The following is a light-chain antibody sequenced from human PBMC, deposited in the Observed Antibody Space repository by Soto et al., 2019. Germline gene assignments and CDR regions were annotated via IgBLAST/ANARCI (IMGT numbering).Light chain of an antibody. Sequence: DIVMTQSPATLSVSPGERVTLYCKASQRISSNLAWYQQKPGQSPRLLIYGASTRATGIPARFSGSGSGTEFTLTISGLQSEDFALYYCQQYNIWPPYTFGQGTKVDIK. V-gene: IGKV3-15*01. CDR2: GAS. CDR3: QQYNIWPPYT. J-gene: IGKJ2*01. CDR1: QRISSN.